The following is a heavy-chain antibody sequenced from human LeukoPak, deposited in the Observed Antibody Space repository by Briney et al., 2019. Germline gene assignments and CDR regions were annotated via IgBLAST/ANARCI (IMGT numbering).Heavy chain of an antibody. CDR3: ARPRLWFGEYYFDY. V-gene: IGHV3-30*04. Sequence: GGSLRLSCAASGFTFSSYAMHWVRQAPGKGLEWVAVISYDGSNKYYADSVKGRFTISRDNSKNTLYLQMNSLRAEDTAVYYCARPRLWFGEYYFDYWGQGTLVTVSS. CDR1: GFTFSSYA. CDR2: ISYDGSNK. D-gene: IGHD3-10*01. J-gene: IGHJ4*02.